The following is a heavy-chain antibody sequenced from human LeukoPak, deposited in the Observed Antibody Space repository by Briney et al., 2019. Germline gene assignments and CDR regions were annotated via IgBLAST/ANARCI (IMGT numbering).Heavy chain of an antibody. D-gene: IGHD4-11*01. CDR1: GYSITSGYY. V-gene: IGHV4-38-2*01. CDR2: IYHSGST. CDR3: ARRYSNYFFDY. J-gene: IGHJ4*02. Sequence: SETLSLTCAVSGYSITSGYYWAWIRQPPGKGLEWIGNIYHSGSTYYNASLKIRVTISVGTSKNQFSLKLSSVTAADTAVYYCARRYSNYFFDYWGQGTLVTVSS.